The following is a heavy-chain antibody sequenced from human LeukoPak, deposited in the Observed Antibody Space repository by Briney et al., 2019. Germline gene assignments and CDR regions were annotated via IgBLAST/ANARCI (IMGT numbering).Heavy chain of an antibody. CDR3: AKDGAMVNLYYFDY. D-gene: IGHD5-18*01. CDR1: GFTVSSSY. Sequence: YPGGSLRLSCAASGFTVSSSYMSWVRHAPGRGLECVSDLYRDGSTYYADSVKGRFTISRDNSRNTVYLQMNSLRAEDTAVYYCAKDGAMVNLYYFDYWGQGTLVTVSS. V-gene: IGHV3-66*02. CDR2: LYRDGST. J-gene: IGHJ4*02.